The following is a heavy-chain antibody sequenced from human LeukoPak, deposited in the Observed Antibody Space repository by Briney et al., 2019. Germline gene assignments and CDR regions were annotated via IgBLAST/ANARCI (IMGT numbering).Heavy chain of an antibody. CDR1: GYTFTSHG. CDR2: ISAYNGNT. CDR3: ARGTTGGGYYYYYMDV. V-gene: IGHV1-18*01. J-gene: IGHJ6*03. D-gene: IGHD4-17*01. Sequence: ASVKVSCKASGYTFTSHGISWVRQAPGQGLEWMGWISAYNGNTNYAQKLQGRVTMTTDTSTSTAYMELRSLRSDDTAVYYCARGTTGGGYYYYYMDVWGKGTTVTVSS.